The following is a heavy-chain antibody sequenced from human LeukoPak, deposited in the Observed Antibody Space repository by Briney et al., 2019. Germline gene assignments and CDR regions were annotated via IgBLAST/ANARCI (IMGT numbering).Heavy chain of an antibody. V-gene: IGHV4-34*01. CDR3: ARGRITIFGVVLRGPLRRQYYFDY. CDR1: GGSFSGYY. Sequence: SETLSLTCAVYGGSFSGYYWSWIRQPPGKGLEWIGEINHSGSTNYNPSLKSRVTISVDTSKNQFSLKLSSVTAADTAVYYCARGRITIFGVVLRGPLRRQYYFDYWGQGTLVTVSS. D-gene: IGHD3-3*01. CDR2: INHSGST. J-gene: IGHJ4*02.